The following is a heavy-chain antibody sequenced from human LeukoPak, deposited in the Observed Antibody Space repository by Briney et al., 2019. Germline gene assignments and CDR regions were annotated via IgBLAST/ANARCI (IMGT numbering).Heavy chain of an antibody. CDR2: INPNSGGT. CDR3: VRDRTKYCSSTSCPLDY. V-gene: IGHV1-2*02. J-gene: IGHJ4*02. D-gene: IGHD2-2*01. CDR1: GYTFTGYY. Sequence: ASVKVSCKASGYTFTGYYMHWVRQAPGQGLEWMGWINPNSGGTSYAQKFQGRVTMTRDTSISTAYMELSRLRSDDTAVYYCVRDRTKYCSSTSCPLDYWGQGTLVTVSS.